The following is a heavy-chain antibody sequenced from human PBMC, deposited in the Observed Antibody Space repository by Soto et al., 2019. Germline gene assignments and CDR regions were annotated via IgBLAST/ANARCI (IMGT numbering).Heavy chain of an antibody. Sequence: QVQLVESGGGVVQPERSLRLSCEASGFIFSSYGMHWVRQAPGKXXXXXXVVSHDGSNKKYVDSVEGRFTISRDNSKNTLYLQMNSLRAEDTAVYYCAKDTYYYSSSGYYIFDYWGQGTLVTVSS. J-gene: IGHJ4*02. D-gene: IGHD3-22*01. CDR2: VSHDGSNK. CDR1: GFIFSSYG. V-gene: IGHV3-30*18. CDR3: AKDTYYYSSSGYYIFDY.